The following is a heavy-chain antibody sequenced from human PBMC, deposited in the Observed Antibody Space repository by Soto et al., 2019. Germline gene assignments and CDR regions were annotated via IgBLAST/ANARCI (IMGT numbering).Heavy chain of an antibody. V-gene: IGHV4-30-4*01. D-gene: IGHD5-18*01. J-gene: IGHJ4*02. Sequence: SETLSLTCTVSGGSISSGDYYWSWIRQPPGKGLEWIGYIYYSGSTYYNPSLKSRVTISVDTSKNQFSLKLSSVTAADTAVYYCARDSLETAFDYWGQGTLVTVSS. CDR1: GGSISSGDYY. CDR2: IYYSGST. CDR3: ARDSLETAFDY.